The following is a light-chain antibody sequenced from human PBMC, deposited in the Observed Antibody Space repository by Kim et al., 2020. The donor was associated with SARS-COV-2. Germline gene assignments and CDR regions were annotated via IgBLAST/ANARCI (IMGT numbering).Light chain of an antibody. CDR1: STDVSGSNY. Sequence: GQAITISGPGTSTDVSGSNYVSWYQQHPGKSPNLVIYDVSARPSGVPARFSGSKSGNTAPLTISGLQADVEADYYCCSYAGSYTSVFGTGTKVTVL. CDR2: DVS. J-gene: IGLJ1*01. V-gene: IGLV2-11*01. CDR3: CSYAGSYTSV.